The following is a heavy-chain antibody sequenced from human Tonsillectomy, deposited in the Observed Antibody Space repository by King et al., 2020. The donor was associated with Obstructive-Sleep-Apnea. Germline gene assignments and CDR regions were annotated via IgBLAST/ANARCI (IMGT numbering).Heavy chain of an antibody. J-gene: IGHJ4*02. V-gene: IGHV4-59*01. Sequence: QLQESGPGLVKPSETLSLTCTVSGGSISSYYWSWIRQPPGKGLEWIGYIYYSGSTNYNPSLKSRVTISVDTSKNQFSLKLSSLTAADTAVYYCARAAYSSGWYIDYWGQGTLVTVSS. CDR2: IYYSGST. D-gene: IGHD6-19*01. CDR1: GGSISSYY. CDR3: ARAAYSSGWYIDY.